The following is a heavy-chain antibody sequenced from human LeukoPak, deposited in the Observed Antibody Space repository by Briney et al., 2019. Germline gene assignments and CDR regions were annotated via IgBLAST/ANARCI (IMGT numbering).Heavy chain of an antibody. Sequence: PGGSLRLSCAASGFTFSSYGKHWVRQAPGKGLEWVAVISYDGSNKYYADSVKGRFTISRDNSKNTLYLQMNSLRAEDTAVYYCAKDSLSGSYYHDYWGQGTLVTVSS. D-gene: IGHD1-26*01. CDR3: AKDSLSGSYYHDY. CDR1: GFTFSSYG. CDR2: ISYDGSNK. V-gene: IGHV3-30*18. J-gene: IGHJ4*02.